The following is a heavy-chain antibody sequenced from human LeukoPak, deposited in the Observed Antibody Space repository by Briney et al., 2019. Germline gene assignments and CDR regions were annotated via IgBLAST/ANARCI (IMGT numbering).Heavy chain of an antibody. J-gene: IGHJ6*02. CDR3: ARSSITMVRGEYSMDV. CDR2: IKQDGSEK. V-gene: IGHV3-7*03. CDR1: GFTFSSYW. Sequence: GGSLRLSCAASGFTFSSYWMSWVRQAPGEGLEWVANIKQDGSEKYYVDSVKGRFTISRDNAKNSLYLQMNSLRAEDTAVYYCARSSITMVRGEYSMDVWGQGTTVTVSS. D-gene: IGHD3-10*01.